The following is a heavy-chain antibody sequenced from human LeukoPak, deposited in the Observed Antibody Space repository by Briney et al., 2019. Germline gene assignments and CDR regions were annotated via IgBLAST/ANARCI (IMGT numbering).Heavy chain of an antibody. D-gene: IGHD6-13*01. CDR3: AGRIAAAASDGFDI. CDR1: GYSFTSYW. J-gene: IGHJ3*02. Sequence: GESLKISCKGSGYSFTSYWIAWVRQMPGKGLEWMGIIYPGDSDTRYSPSFEGQVTISADKSISTAYVQWSSLKASDSAMYYCAGRIAAAASDGFDIWGQGTKVTVSS. V-gene: IGHV5-51*01. CDR2: IYPGDSDT.